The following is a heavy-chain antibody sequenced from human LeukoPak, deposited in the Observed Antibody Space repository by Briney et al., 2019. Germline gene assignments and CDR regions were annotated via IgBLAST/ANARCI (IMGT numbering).Heavy chain of an antibody. CDR3: ARDLQEVSSFYFDY. J-gene: IGHJ4*02. CDR1: ELNFKTHA. CDR2: LSFDASGR. V-gene: IGHV3-30*04. D-gene: IGHD3-16*02. Sequence: GGSLRLSCVVSELNFKTHAMHWVRQAPGKGLEWVAGLSFDASGRNYADSVKGRFTISRDNSKNTLYLQMHSLSPEDTAVYFCARDLQEVSSFYFDYWGQGSLVTVSS.